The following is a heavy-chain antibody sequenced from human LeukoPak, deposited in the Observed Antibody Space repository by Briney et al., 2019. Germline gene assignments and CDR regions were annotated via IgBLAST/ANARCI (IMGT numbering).Heavy chain of an antibody. J-gene: IGHJ5*02. CDR2: ISSSGSTI. CDR3: ARTLSLEWLFNWFDP. Sequence: PGGSLRLSCAASGFTFSDYYMSWIRQAPGKGLEWVSYISSSGSTIYYADSVKGRFTISRDNAKNSLYLQMNSLRAEDTAVYYCARTLSLEWLFNWFDPWGQGTLVTAYS. D-gene: IGHD3-3*01. V-gene: IGHV3-11*01. CDR1: GFTFSDYY.